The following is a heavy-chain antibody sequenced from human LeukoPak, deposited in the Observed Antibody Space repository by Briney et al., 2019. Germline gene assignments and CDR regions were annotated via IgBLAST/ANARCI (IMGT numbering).Heavy chain of an antibody. CDR2: IYPGDSDT. V-gene: IGHV5-51*01. J-gene: IGHJ3*02. D-gene: IGHD6-19*01. CDR1: GYSFTSYW. CDR3: ARPMNAYSSGWVIDAFDI. Sequence: GESLKISCKGSGYSFTSYWIGWVRQMPGKGLEWMGIIYPGDSDTRYSPSFQGQVTISADKSISTAYLQWSSLKASDTAMYYCARPMNAYSSGWVIDAFDIWGQGTMVTVSS.